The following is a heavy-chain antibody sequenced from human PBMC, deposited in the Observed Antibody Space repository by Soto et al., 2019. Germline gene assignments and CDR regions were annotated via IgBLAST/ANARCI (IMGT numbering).Heavy chain of an antibody. J-gene: IGHJ6*02. CDR1: GGSLSNYG. CDR2: VIPVFGTA. Sequence: QVQLVQSGAAVKKPGSSVKVSCKASGGSLSNYGISWVRQAPGQGLAWMGGVIPVFGTANYAQKFQGRVTITADESNRIGYMDLTSLRTEDTAVYYCARGDATKIVVTTYYAMDVWGQGTTVTVSS. V-gene: IGHV1-69*12. D-gene: IGHD3-10*01. CDR3: ARGDATKIVVTTYYAMDV.